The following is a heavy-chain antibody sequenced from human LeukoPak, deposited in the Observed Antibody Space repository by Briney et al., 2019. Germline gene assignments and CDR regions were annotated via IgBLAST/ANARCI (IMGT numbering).Heavy chain of an antibody. V-gene: IGHV3-53*04. J-gene: IGHJ1*01. CDR2: IYGGGST. Sequence: GGPLRLSCAASGFAVSNNYMSWVRQAPGKGLEWVSIIYGGGSTYYADSVNGRFTISRHNSQNTLFLQMNSLRTEDTAVYYCARAYDSSGYWPEYFHHWGQGTLVTVSS. CDR3: ARAYDSSGYWPEYFHH. CDR1: GFAVSNNY. D-gene: IGHD3-22*01.